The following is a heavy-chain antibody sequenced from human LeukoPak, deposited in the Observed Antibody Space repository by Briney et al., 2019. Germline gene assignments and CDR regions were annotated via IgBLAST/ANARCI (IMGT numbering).Heavy chain of an antibody. Sequence: ASVKVSCKASGYTFTSYDINWVRQATGQGLEWMGWMNPNSGNTGYAQKFQGRVTMTRNTSIGTAYMELSSLRSEATAVYYCARVPPNYDILTGYQGGAFDIWGQGTMVTVSS. CDR2: MNPNSGNT. V-gene: IGHV1-8*01. D-gene: IGHD3-9*01. CDR1: GYTFTSYD. J-gene: IGHJ3*02. CDR3: ARVPPNYDILTGYQGGAFDI.